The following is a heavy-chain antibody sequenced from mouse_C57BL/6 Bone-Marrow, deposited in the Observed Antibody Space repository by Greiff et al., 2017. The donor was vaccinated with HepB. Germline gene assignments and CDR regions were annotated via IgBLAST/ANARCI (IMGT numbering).Heavy chain of an antibody. CDR3: AGDFFITTVVAEC. CDR2: IYPGSGST. V-gene: IGHV1-55*01. D-gene: IGHD1-1*01. CDR1: GYTFTSYW. J-gene: IGHJ2*01. Sequence: VQLQQPGAELVKPGASVKMSCKASGYTFTSYWITWVNQRPGQGLEWIGDIYPGSGSTNYNEKVKSKATLTVDTSSSTAYMQRSSLTSEDSAVYYCAGDFFITTVVAECWGEGTTLTVSS.